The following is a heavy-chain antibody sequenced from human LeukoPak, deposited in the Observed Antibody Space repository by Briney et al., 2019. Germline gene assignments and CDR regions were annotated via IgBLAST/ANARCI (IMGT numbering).Heavy chain of an antibody. Sequence: SETLSLTCTLNGGSFSDFHWTWIRQPPGKGLEWIGSIYYSGSTYYNPSLKSRVTISVDTSKNQFSLKLSSVTAADTAVYYCARIGIAVAGSVDYWGQGTLVTVSS. D-gene: IGHD6-19*01. CDR1: GGSFSDFH. V-gene: IGHV4-34*01. CDR3: ARIGIAVAGSVDY. CDR2: IYYSGST. J-gene: IGHJ4*02.